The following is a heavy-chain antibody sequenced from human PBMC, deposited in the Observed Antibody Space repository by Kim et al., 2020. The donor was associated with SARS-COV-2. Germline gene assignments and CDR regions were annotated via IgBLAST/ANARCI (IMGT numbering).Heavy chain of an antibody. D-gene: IGHD3-3*01. CDR3: ARDYDFWSGYYPNYFDY. CDR1: GFTFSSYW. CDR2: IKQDGSET. Sequence: GGSLRLSCAASGFTFSSYWISWVRQAPGKGLEWVANIKQDGSETYYVDSVKGRFTISRDNAKNSLYLQMNSLRAEDTAVYYCARDYDFWSGYYPNYFDYWGQGTLVTVSS. V-gene: IGHV3-7*01. J-gene: IGHJ4*02.